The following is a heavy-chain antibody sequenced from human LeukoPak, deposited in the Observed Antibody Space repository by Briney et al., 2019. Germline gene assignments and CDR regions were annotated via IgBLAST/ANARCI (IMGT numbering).Heavy chain of an antibody. V-gene: IGHV4-4*07. CDR1: GGSISSYY. J-gene: IGHJ4*02. D-gene: IGHD4-23*01. CDR2: IYSSGTT. CDR3: ARTYNGNSHFDY. Sequence: SETLSLTCTVSGGSISSYYWSWIRQPAGKGLEWIGRIYSSGTTNYNPSLKSRVTMSVDTSKNQFSLRLSSMTAADTAVYYCARTYNGNSHFDYWGQGTLVNVSS.